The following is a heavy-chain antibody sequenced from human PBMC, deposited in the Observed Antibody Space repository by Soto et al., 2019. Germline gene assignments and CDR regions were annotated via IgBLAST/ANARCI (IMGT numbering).Heavy chain of an antibody. Sequence: LRLSCVASGFTFSNYAMHWVRQAPGKGLGWVAVISSDGSEKYYLDSVRDRFTISRDNSKNTLYLQMNNLRPEDTAMYYCANSWTTLTTGFDFWGQGALVTVSS. CDR1: GFTFSNYA. V-gene: IGHV3-30*18. D-gene: IGHD4-17*01. J-gene: IGHJ4*02. CDR3: ANSWTTLTTGFDF. CDR2: ISSDGSEK.